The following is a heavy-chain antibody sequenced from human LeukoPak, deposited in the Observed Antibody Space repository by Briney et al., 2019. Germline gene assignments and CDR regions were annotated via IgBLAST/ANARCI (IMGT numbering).Heavy chain of an antibody. V-gene: IGHV1-18*01. CDR2: ISAYNGNT. CDR1: GYTFTSYG. J-gene: IGHJ6*03. D-gene: IGHD6-19*01. CDR3: ARVKTYSSGWGRPHYYYYIDV. Sequence: ASVKVSCKAFGYTFTSYGISWVRQAPGQGLEWMGWISAYNGNTNYAQKVQGRVTMTTDTSTSTAYMELRSLRSDDTAVYYCARVKTYSSGWGRPHYYYYIDVWGKGTTVTFSS.